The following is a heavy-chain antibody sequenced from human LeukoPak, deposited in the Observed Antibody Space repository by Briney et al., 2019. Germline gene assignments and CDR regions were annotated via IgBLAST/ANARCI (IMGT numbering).Heavy chain of an antibody. D-gene: IGHD2-2*01. CDR2: IIPILGIS. J-gene: IGHJ6*03. Sequence: ASVKVSCKASGGTFSSYTISWVRQAPGQGLEWIGRIIPILGISNYAHKFHSRVTTTADKSTSTADMELSSLRSEDTAVYCCATYYCSSTNCSPAYNWNYGDYYYMDVWGKGTTVTVSS. CDR1: GGTFSSYT. V-gene: IGHV1-69*02. CDR3: ATYYCSSTNCSPAYNWNYGDYYYMDV.